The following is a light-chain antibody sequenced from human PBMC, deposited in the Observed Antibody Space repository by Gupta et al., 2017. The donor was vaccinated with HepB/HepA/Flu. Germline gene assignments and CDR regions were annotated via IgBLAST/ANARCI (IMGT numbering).Light chain of an antibody. J-gene: IGLJ2*01. Sequence: SSALTQPPSVSVSPGQTASITCSGDKLGDQYGCWYQEKPGQSPVLVIYQDSKRAAAIPDRFSGSTSSNTATRTIRGTQAVDDDDYYCQAWNSSTVIFGGGTKLTVL. CDR3: QAWNSSTVI. CDR1: KLGDQY. V-gene: IGLV3-1*01. CDR2: QDS.